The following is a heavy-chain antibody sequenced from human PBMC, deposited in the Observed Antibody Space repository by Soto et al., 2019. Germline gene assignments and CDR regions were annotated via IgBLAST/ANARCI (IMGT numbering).Heavy chain of an antibody. CDR1: GGSISSSSYY. CDR2: IYYSGST. Sequence: SETLSLTCTVSGGSISSSSYYGGWIRQPPGKGLEWIGSIYYSGSTYYNPSLKSRITINPDTSKNQFSLQLNSVTPEDTAVYYCARGSYYSGWVWGQGTLVTVSS. CDR3: ARGSYYSGWV. V-gene: IGHV4-39*01. D-gene: IGHD6-19*01. J-gene: IGHJ4*02.